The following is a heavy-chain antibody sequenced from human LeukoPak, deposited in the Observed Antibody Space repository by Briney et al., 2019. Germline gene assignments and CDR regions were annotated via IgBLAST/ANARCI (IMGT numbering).Heavy chain of an antibody. Sequence: GGSLRLSCAASGFTFDDYAMHWVRQAPGQGLEWLSLITWDGGYTYYADSVKGRFTISRDNSKNSLYLQMNSLRAEDTALYYCAKEPYFDLWGRGTLVTVSS. J-gene: IGHJ2*01. CDR1: GFTFDDYA. V-gene: IGHV3-43D*03. CDR2: ITWDGGYT. CDR3: AKEPYFDL.